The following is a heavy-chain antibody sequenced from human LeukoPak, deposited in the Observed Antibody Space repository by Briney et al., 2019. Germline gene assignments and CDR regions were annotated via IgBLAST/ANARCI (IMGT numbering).Heavy chain of an antibody. CDR2: INHSGST. J-gene: IGHJ6*03. V-gene: IGHV4-34*01. CDR3: ARGSGGYSYGLGLYYYMDV. D-gene: IGHD5-18*01. CDR1: GGSFSGYY. Sequence: SETPSLTCAVYGGSFSGYYWSWIRQPPGKGLEWIGEINHSGSTNYNPSLKSRVTISVDTSKNQFSLKLSSVTAADTAVYYCARGSGGYSYGLGLYYYMDVWGKGTTVTVSS.